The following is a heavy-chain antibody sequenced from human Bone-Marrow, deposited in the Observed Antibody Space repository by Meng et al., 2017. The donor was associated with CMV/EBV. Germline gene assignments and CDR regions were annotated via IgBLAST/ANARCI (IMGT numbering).Heavy chain of an antibody. CDR2: IIPILGIA. Sequence: SVKVSCKASGGTFSSYAISWVRQAPGQGLEWMGGIIPILGIANYAQKFQGRATITADKSTSTAYMELSSLRSEDTAVYYCARVIAYYGSGPHLYYYYGMDVWGQGTTVTFSS. CDR3: ARVIAYYGSGPHLYYYYGMDV. J-gene: IGHJ6*02. CDR1: GGTFSSYA. V-gene: IGHV1-69*10. D-gene: IGHD3-10*01.